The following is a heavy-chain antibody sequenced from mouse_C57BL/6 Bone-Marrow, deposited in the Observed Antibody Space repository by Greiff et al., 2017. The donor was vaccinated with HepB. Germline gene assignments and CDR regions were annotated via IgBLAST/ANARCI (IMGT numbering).Heavy chain of an antibody. CDR1: GYTFTSYW. V-gene: IGHV1-50*01. CDR3: ARGFITTAEGYFDY. CDR2: IDPSDSYT. J-gene: IGHJ2*01. Sequence: QVQLQQPGAELVKPGASVKLSCKASGYTFTSYWMQWVNQRPGQGLEWIRDIDPSDSYTNYNQKFKGKATLTVDTSSSTASMQLSSLTSEDSAVYYCARGFITTAEGYFDYWGQGTTLTVAS. D-gene: IGHD1-1*01.